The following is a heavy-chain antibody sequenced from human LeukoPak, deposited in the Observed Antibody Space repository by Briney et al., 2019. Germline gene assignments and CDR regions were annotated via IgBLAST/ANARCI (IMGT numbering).Heavy chain of an antibody. D-gene: IGHD6-13*01. J-gene: IGHJ4*02. CDR1: GFTFSSYG. Sequence: GGSLRLSCAASGFTFSSYGMHWVRQAPGKGLEGVAFIRYDGSNKYYADSVKGRFTISRDNSKNTLYLQMNSLRAEDTAVYYCAKDPIAAAGTLDYWGQGTLVTVSS. CDR2: IRYDGSNK. V-gene: IGHV3-30*02. CDR3: AKDPIAAAGTLDY.